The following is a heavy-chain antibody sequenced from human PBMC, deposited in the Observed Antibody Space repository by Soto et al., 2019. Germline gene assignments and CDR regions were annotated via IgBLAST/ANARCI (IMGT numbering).Heavy chain of an antibody. CDR1: GGTFNSYA. CDR2: ISPIFGTV. J-gene: IGHJ4*02. V-gene: IGHV1-69*01. Sequence: VPLVQSGGEVQKPGSSVNVSCKASGGTFNSYAITWVRQAPGQGLEWLGGISPIFGTVDYSQRFQGRVTISADESSNTVYMTLSSLTSEDTAVCYCAKSFYCAAGSCYLIPGAWGQGTLVSFSS. D-gene: IGHD6-13*01. CDR3: AKSFYCAAGSCYLIPGA.